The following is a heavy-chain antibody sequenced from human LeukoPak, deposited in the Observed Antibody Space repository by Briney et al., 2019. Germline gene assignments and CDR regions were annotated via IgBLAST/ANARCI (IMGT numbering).Heavy chain of an antibody. CDR1: GGSISSYY. J-gene: IGHJ4*02. CDR2: IYHSGST. V-gene: IGHV4-59*01. CDR3: ARGRDGGDYTPLDY. D-gene: IGHD2-21*01. Sequence: SETLSLTCTVSGGSISSYYWSWIRQPPGKGLEWIGYIYHSGSTNYNPSLKSRVTISVDTSKNQFSLKLSSVTAADTAVYYCARGRDGGDYTPLDYWGQGTLVTVSS.